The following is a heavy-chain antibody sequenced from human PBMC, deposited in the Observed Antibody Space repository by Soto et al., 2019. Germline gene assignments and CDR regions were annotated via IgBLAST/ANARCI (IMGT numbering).Heavy chain of an antibody. CDR3: TEQSPYSNSWYGVDY. CDR2: ISGRGDDT. D-gene: IGHD6-13*01. V-gene: IGHV3-23*01. Sequence: EVQLLESGGGLVQPGGSLRLSCAASGFTFSNYGMNWVRQAPGKGLEWVSGISGRGDDTHYADSVKGRFTISRDSSKTTLYLKMNSLRAEDTAVYYCTEQSPYSNSWYGVDYWGQGTLVTVSS. CDR1: GFTFSNYG. J-gene: IGHJ4*02.